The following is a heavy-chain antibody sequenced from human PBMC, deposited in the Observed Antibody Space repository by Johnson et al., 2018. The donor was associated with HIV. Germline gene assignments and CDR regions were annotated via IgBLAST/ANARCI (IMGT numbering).Heavy chain of an antibody. Sequence: EVQLVESGGGLVRPGRSLRLSCAASGFTFDDYAMHWVRQATGKGLEWVSAIGTAGDTYYPGSVKGRFTISRENAKNSLYLQMNSLRAEDTAVYYCAKDGGYISIWLSTPDAFDIWGQGTMVTVSS. CDR3: AKDGGYISIWLSTPDAFDI. J-gene: IGHJ3*02. D-gene: IGHD6-13*01. V-gene: IGHV3-13*01. CDR1: GFTFDDYA. CDR2: IGTAGDT.